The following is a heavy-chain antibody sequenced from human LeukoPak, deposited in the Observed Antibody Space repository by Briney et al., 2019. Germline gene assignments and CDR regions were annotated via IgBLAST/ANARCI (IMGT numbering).Heavy chain of an antibody. D-gene: IGHD2/OR15-2a*01. CDR3: VRDWAPASMQAAPFDC. CDR2: IKEDGSLK. CDR1: GFGFSNFW. V-gene: IGHV3-7*01. J-gene: IGHJ4*02. Sequence: PGGSLRLSCAASGFGFSNFWMSWVRQAPGKVPEWMANIKEDGSLKNYVDSVEGRFTVSRDNAKNTLYLQMNSLRLEDTAVYYCVRDWAPASMQAAPFDCWGQGTLVTVSS.